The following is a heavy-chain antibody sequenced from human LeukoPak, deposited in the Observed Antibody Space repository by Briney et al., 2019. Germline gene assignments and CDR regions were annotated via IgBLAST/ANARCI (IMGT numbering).Heavy chain of an antibody. Sequence: ASVKVSCKASGYTFTGYYMHWVRQAPGQGLEWMGWINPNSGGTSDAQKFQGRVTMTRDTSISTAYMELSRLRSDDTAVYYCASPGTGIAAYDYWGQGTLVTVSS. CDR1: GYTFTGYY. J-gene: IGHJ4*02. CDR2: INPNSGGT. D-gene: IGHD6-13*01. V-gene: IGHV1-2*02. CDR3: ASPGTGIAAYDY.